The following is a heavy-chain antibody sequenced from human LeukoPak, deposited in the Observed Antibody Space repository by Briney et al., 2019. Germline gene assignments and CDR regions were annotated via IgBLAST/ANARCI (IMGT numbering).Heavy chain of an antibody. CDR1: GGSFSGYY. Sequence: SETLSLTCAVYGGSFSGYYWSWIRQPPGKGLEWIGEINHSGSTNYNPSLKSRVTISVDTSKNQFSLKLSSVTAADTAVYYCARGATYYYDSSGSQRGGFDYWGQGTLVTVSS. V-gene: IGHV4-34*01. D-gene: IGHD3-22*01. J-gene: IGHJ4*02. CDR3: ARGATYYYDSSGSQRGGFDY. CDR2: INHSGST.